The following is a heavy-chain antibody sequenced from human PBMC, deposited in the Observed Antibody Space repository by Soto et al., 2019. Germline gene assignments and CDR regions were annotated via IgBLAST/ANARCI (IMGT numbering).Heavy chain of an antibody. CDR2: ISSSSSYI. J-gene: IGHJ4*02. V-gene: IGHV3-21*01. CDR1: GFTFSSYS. CDR3: ARDQERIAAAGCFDY. Sequence: EVQLVESGGGLVKPGGSLRLSCAASGFTFSSYSMNWVRQAPGNGLEWVSSISSSSSYIYYADSVKGRFTISRDNAKNSLYLQMNRLRAEDTAVYYCARDQERIAAAGCFDYGGQVTLGTVSS. D-gene: IGHD6-13*01.